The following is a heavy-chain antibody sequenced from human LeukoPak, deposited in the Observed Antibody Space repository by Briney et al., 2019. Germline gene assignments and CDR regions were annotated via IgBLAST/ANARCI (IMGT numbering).Heavy chain of an antibody. J-gene: IGHJ4*02. CDR1: GFTFSSYS. V-gene: IGHV3-21*01. Sequence: GGSLGLSCAASGFTFSSYSMNWVRQAPGEGLEWVSSISSSSSYIYYADSGKGRFTISRDHAKNSLDLQMNSLRAEDTAVYYCARGGGLATVVTQSDYWGQGTLVTVSS. D-gene: IGHD4-23*01. CDR2: ISSSSSYI. CDR3: ARGGGLATVVTQSDY.